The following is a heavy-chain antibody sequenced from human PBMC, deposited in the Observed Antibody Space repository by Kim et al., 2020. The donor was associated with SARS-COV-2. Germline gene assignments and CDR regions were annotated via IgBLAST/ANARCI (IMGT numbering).Heavy chain of an antibody. Sequence: GGSLRLSCAASGFTFSSYSMNWVRQAPGKGLEWVSSISSSSSYIYYADSVKGRFTISRDNAKNSLYLQMNSLRAEDTAVYYCAGDRPDGYTLPHWFDPWGQGTLVTVSS. CDR1: GFTFSSYS. CDR2: ISSSSSYI. D-gene: IGHD5-12*01. J-gene: IGHJ5*02. V-gene: IGHV3-21*01. CDR3: AGDRPDGYTLPHWFDP.